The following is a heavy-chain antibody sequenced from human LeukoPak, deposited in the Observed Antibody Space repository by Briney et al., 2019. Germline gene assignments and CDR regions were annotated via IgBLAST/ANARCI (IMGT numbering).Heavy chain of an antibody. Sequence: EASVKVSCKASGYTFTSYYMHWVRQAPGQGLEWMGRIIPILGIANYAQKFQGRVTITADKSTSTAYMELSSLRSEDTAVYYCARGQYSRLSGDVFWFDPWGQGTLVTVSS. D-gene: IGHD5-12*01. J-gene: IGHJ5*02. V-gene: IGHV1-69*04. CDR2: IIPILGIA. CDR1: GYTFTSYY. CDR3: ARGQYSRLSGDVFWFDP.